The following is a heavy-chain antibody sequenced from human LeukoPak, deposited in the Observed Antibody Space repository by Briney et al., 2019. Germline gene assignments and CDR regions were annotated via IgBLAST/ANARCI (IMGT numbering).Heavy chain of an antibody. D-gene: IGHD2-21*01. CDR2: INHSGST. Sequence: SETLSLTCAVYGGSFSGYYWSWIRQPPGKGLEWIGEINHSGSTNYNPSLKSRVTISVDTSKNQSSLKLSSVTAADTAVYYCARASRPYDYYYYYMDVWGKGTTVTISS. V-gene: IGHV4-34*01. J-gene: IGHJ6*03. CDR1: GGSFSGYY. CDR3: ARASRPYDYYYYYMDV.